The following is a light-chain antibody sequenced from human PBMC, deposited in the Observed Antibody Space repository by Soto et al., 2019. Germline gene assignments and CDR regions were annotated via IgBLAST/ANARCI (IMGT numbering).Light chain of an antibody. CDR1: QGISSW. Sequence: DIQMTQSPSSVSAYVGDRVTITCRATQGISSWLAWYQQKPGKAPKLLIYAASSVQTGVPSRFSGSGSGTDVTLTISSLQPEDFATNYCQQASSLPWTFGQGTKVEIK. CDR2: AAS. J-gene: IGKJ1*01. CDR3: QQASSLPWT. V-gene: IGKV1-12*02.